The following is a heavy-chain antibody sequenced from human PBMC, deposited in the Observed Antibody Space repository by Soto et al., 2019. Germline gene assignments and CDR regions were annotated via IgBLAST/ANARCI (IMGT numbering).Heavy chain of an antibody. CDR1: VSTFTNYG. CDR3: ARDTYSSGWYVDFDY. V-gene: IGHV1-18*01. J-gene: IGHJ4*02. Sequence: ASLKVSCKASVSTFTNYGLSWARQAPGQGLEWMGWISAYNGNTNYAQKLQGRVTMTTDTSTSTAYMELRSLRSDDTAVYYCARDTYSSGWYVDFDYWGQGTLVTVSS. D-gene: IGHD6-19*01. CDR2: ISAYNGNT.